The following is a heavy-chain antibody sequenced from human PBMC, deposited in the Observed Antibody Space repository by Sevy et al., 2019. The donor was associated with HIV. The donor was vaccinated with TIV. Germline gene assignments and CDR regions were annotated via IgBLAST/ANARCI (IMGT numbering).Heavy chain of an antibody. D-gene: IGHD3-3*01. Sequence: ASVKVSCKASGYTFTGYYMHWVRQAPGQGLEWMGWINPNSGGTNYAQKFQGRVTMTRDTSISTAYMELSRLRFDDTAVYYCARDPAYYDFWSGYYTGGAFDIWGQGTMVTVSS. V-gene: IGHV1-2*02. CDR2: INPNSGGT. J-gene: IGHJ3*02. CDR3: ARDPAYYDFWSGYYTGGAFDI. CDR1: GYTFTGYY.